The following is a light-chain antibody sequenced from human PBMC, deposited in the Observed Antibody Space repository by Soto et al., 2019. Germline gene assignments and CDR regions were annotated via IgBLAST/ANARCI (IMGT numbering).Light chain of an antibody. Sequence: QSALTQPPSASGSPGQSVTISCTGTSSDVGGYNSVSWYQQHPGKAPKLVIYEVNKRPSGVPDRFSASKSDNTASLTVSGLQAEDEADYYCSSYAGSNNLVFGGGTQLPS. CDR2: EVN. CDR1: SSDVGGYNS. V-gene: IGLV2-8*01. CDR3: SSYAGSNNLV. J-gene: IGLJ2*01.